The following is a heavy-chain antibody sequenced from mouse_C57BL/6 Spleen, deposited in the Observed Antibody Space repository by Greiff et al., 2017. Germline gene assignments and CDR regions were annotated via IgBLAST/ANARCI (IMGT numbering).Heavy chain of an antibody. CDR2: ITPNYGTT. Sequence: VQLKESGPELVKPGASVKISCKASGYSFTDYNMNWVKQSNGKSLEWIGVITPNYGTTSYNQKFKGKATLTVDQSSSTAYMQLNSLTSEDSAVYYCYYSNYAMDYWGQGTSVTVSS. CDR3: YYSNYAMDY. V-gene: IGHV1-39*01. CDR1: GYSFTDYN. D-gene: IGHD2-5*01. J-gene: IGHJ4*01.